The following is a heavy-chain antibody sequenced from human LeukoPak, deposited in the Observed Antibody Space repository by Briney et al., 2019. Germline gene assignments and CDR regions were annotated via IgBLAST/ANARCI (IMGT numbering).Heavy chain of an antibody. Sequence: ASVKVSCKASGYTFTGYYMHWVRQAPGQGLEWMGWINPNSGNTGYAQKFQGRVTITRNTSVSTAYMELSSLRSEDTAVYYCANRRGYGFDYWGQGTLVTVSS. CDR1: GYTFTGYY. J-gene: IGHJ4*02. CDR2: INPNSGNT. CDR3: ANRRGYGFDY. V-gene: IGHV1-8*03. D-gene: IGHD1-14*01.